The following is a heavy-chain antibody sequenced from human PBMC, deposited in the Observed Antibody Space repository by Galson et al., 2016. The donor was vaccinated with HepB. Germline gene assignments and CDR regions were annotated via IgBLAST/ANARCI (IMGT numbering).Heavy chain of an antibody. J-gene: IGHJ5*02. CDR2: TYYRSKWYN. D-gene: IGHD2/OR15-2a*01. V-gene: IGHV6-1*01. Sequence: CAIPGDSVSSTGASWNWIRQSPSRGLEWLGRTYYRSKWYNSYAVSVEGRITINPDTSKNQFSLQLNSVTPEGTAVYYCARSPLWGRPTFSSWGQGTLVTVSS. CDR1: GDSVSSTGAS. CDR3: ARSPLWGRPTFSS.